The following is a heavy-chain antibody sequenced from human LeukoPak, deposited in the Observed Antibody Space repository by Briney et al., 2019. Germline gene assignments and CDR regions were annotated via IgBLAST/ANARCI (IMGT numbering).Heavy chain of an antibody. CDR3: ARGPPDCSSTSCYAFDAFDI. CDR1: GGSISSSSDY. V-gene: IGHV4-39*07. Sequence: SETLSLTCTVSGGSISSSSDYWGWIRQPPGKGLEWIGTIYNSGITYYNPSLKSRVTISVDTSKNQFSLKLSSVTAAGTAVYYCARGPPDCSSTSCYAFDAFDIWGQGTMVTVSS. CDR2: IYNSGIT. J-gene: IGHJ3*02. D-gene: IGHD2-2*01.